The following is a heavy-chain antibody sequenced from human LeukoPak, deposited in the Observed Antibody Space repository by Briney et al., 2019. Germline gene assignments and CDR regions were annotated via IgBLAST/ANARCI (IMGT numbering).Heavy chain of an antibody. CDR3: ARRTTYYDILTGYYTDWFDP. CDR2: ISAYNGNT. V-gene: IGHV1-18*01. CDR1: GYTFTSYG. J-gene: IGHJ5*02. Sequence: EASVKVSCKASGYTFTSYGISWVLQAPGQGLEWMGWISAYNGNTNYAQKLQGRVTMTTDTSTSTAYMELRSLRSDDTAVYYCARRTTYYDILTGYYTDWFDPWGQGTLVTVSS. D-gene: IGHD3-9*01.